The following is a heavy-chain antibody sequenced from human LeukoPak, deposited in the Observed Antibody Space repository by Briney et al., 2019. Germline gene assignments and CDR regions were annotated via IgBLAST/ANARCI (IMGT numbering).Heavy chain of an antibody. D-gene: IGHD3-22*01. CDR1: DCTLSNTN. CDR3: AIDRSSRYYGVDF. Sequence: PGGSLRLSCAPPDCTLSNTNMNWVRQAPGKGLEWVASISSSSSYIYYADSVKGRFTISRDNAKNSLYLQMNSLRAEDTAVYYCAIDRSSRYYGVDFCRQGTLVTVSS. CDR2: ISSSSSYI. V-gene: IGHV3-21*01. J-gene: IGHJ4*02.